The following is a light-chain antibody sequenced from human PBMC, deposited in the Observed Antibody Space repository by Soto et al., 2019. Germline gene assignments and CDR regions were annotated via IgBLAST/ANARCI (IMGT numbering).Light chain of an antibody. Sequence: EIVLTQSPATLSLSPGERATLSCRASQSVSNYLAWYQQKPGQAPRFLIYDASNRATGIPARFSGSGSGTVFTLTIGSLEAEDVAVYYCQQRSNWPTFGGGTKVEIK. CDR3: QQRSNWPT. V-gene: IGKV3-11*01. J-gene: IGKJ4*01. CDR1: QSVSNY. CDR2: DAS.